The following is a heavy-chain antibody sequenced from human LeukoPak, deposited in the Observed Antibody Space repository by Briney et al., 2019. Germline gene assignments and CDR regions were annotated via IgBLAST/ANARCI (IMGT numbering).Heavy chain of an antibody. CDR2: ISSSGTTI. V-gene: IGHV3-11*01. J-gene: IGHJ6*03. Sequence: GGSLRLSCAASGFTFSDYYMSWIRQAPGKGLEWVSYISSSGTTIYYADSVKGRFTISRDNAKNSLYLQMKSLRAEDTAVYYCARGLTGYDILTGSLRYYYYYYMDVWGKGTTVTISS. CDR3: ARGLTGYDILTGSLRYYYYYYMDV. CDR1: GFTFSDYY. D-gene: IGHD3-9*01.